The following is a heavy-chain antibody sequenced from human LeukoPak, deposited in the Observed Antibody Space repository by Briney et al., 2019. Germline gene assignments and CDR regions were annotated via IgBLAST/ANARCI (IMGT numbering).Heavy chain of an antibody. Sequence: GGSLRLSCAASGFTFSSYAMSWVRQAPGKGLEWVSAISGSGGSTYYADSVKGRFTISRDNSKNTLYLQMNSLRAEDTAVYYCAKDSSGWLYNWLDPWGQGTLVTVSS. CDR1: GFTFSSYA. CDR3: AKDSSGWLYNWLDP. J-gene: IGHJ5*02. V-gene: IGHV3-23*01. D-gene: IGHD6-19*01. CDR2: ISGSGGST.